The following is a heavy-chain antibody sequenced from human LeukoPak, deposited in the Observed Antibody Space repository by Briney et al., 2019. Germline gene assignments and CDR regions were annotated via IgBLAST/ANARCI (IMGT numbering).Heavy chain of an antibody. CDR3: ARRATVSTLSAHYYYYAMDV. CDR1: GGSINTYY. Sequence: SETLSLTCTVSGGSINTYYWNWVRLPPGKGLEWIGYISYSGSTNYNPSLKSRVTISVDTSKNQFSLKLSSVTAADTAVYYCARRATVSTLSAHYYYYAMDVWGQGTTVTVSS. D-gene: IGHD4-17*01. V-gene: IGHV4-59*08. J-gene: IGHJ6*02. CDR2: ISYSGST.